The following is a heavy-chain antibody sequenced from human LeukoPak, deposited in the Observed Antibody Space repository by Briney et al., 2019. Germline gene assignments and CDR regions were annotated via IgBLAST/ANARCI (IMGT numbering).Heavy chain of an antibody. CDR3: TRGPGGRAFDY. CDR1: GFTFHNYA. Sequence: GGSLRLPCAASGFTFHNYAVYWVRQAPGKGLECVSFITGDGGTTYYADSVKGRFTISRDNSKNSLYLQMNSLRTDDTAFYYCTRGPGGRAFDYWGRGTLVTVSA. V-gene: IGHV3-43*02. D-gene: IGHD3-10*01. J-gene: IGHJ4*02. CDR2: ITGDGGTT.